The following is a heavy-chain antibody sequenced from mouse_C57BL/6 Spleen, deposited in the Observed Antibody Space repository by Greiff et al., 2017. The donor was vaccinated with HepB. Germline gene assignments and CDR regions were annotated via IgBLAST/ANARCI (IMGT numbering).Heavy chain of an antibody. CDR1: GFSFTSYA. D-gene: IGHD1-1*01. Sequence: QVQLKDSGPGLVAPSQSLSITCTVSGFSFTSYAISWVRQPPGKGLEWLGVIWTGGGTNYTSALKSRLSISKDNSKSQVFLKMNSLQTDDTARYYCARNVGIYYYGSEGYAMDYWGQGTLVTVSS. V-gene: IGHV2-9-1*01. J-gene: IGHJ4*01. CDR2: IWTGGGT. CDR3: ARNVGIYYYGSEGYAMDY.